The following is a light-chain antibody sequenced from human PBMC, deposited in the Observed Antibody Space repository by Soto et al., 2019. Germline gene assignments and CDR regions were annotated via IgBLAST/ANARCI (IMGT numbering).Light chain of an antibody. CDR2: AAS. CDR1: QSVSSS. J-gene: IGKJ4*01. V-gene: IGKV3-15*01. CDR3: QQYRNWPVT. Sequence: IVMTQSPVTLSVSPGERATLSCRASQSVSSSIAWYQQKVGQAPRLLIYAASTRATGIPARFSGSESGTEFTLTISSLQSEDFAVYYCQQYRNWPVTFGGGTKVEI.